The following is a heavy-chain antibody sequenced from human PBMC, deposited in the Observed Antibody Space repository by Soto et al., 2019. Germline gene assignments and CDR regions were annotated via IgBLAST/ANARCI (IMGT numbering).Heavy chain of an antibody. CDR3: ARDRFAYCDYANWFDP. D-gene: IGHD4-17*01. CDR1: GGTFSSYA. CDR2: IIPIFGTA. J-gene: IGHJ5*02. V-gene: IGHV1-69*01. Sequence: QVQLVQSGAEVKKPGSSVKVSCMASGGTFSSYAISWVRQAPGQGLEWMGGIIPIFGTANYAQKLQGRVTITADESTSTAYMALSSLRSEDTAVYYCARDRFAYCDYANWFDPWGQGNLVTVSS.